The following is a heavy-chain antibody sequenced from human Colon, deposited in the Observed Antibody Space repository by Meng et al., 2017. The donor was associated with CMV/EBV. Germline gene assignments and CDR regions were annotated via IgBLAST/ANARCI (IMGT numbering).Heavy chain of an antibody. V-gene: IGHV3-30*02. CDR2: IRYDESDK. D-gene: IGHD1-14*01. Sequence: GESLKISCAASGFTFNTYGMNWVRQAPGKGLEWVAFIRYDESDKYYADSVKGRFTISRDNSKNTLYLQMNSLGAEDTAIYYCARGLGTPTWGQGTLVTVSS. CDR1: GFTFNTYG. J-gene: IGHJ5*02. CDR3: ARGLGTPT.